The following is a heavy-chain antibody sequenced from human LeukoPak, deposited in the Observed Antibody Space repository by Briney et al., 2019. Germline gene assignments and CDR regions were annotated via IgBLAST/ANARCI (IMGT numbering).Heavy chain of an antibody. J-gene: IGHJ6*02. V-gene: IGHV1-69*13. D-gene: IGHD3-16*01. CDR1: GGTFSSYA. CDR3: ARDLRAVLGLDV. CDR2: IIPIFGTA. Sequence: GASVKVSCKASGGTFSSYAISWVRQAPGQGLEWMGGIIPIFGTANYAQKFQGGVTITADESTSTAYMELSSLRSEDTAVYYCARDLRAVLGLDVWGQGTTVTVSS.